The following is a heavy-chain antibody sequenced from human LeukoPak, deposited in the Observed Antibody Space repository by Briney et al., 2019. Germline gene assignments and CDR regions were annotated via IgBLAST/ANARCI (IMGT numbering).Heavy chain of an antibody. CDR1: GFTLSDYA. V-gene: IGHV3-23*01. CDR2: ISGSGIDT. J-gene: IGHJ6*02. Sequence: GGSLRLSCAASGFTLSDYAMSWVRQAPGKGLEWVSAISGSGIDTYYGDSVKGRFTISRDSSKSMLYLYMSSLRVEDTAIYYCAKEGSSGWYDYYGMDVWGQGTTVTVSS. D-gene: IGHD6-19*01. CDR3: AKEGSSGWYDYYGMDV.